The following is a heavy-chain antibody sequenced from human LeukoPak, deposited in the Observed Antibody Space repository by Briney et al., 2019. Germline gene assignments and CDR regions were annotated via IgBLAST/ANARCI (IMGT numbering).Heavy chain of an antibody. CDR1: GGSISSYY. D-gene: IGHD1-14*01. V-gene: IGHV4-4*07. CDR2: IQTSGST. J-gene: IGHJ4*02. CDR3: AREIVGGFNPGAY. Sequence: SETLSLTCTVSGGSISSYYWSWIRQPAGRGLEWIGRIQTSGSTNYNPSLKSRVTMSVDTSKNKFSLKVNSVTAADTAVYYCAREIVGGFNPGAYWGQGTLVTVSS.